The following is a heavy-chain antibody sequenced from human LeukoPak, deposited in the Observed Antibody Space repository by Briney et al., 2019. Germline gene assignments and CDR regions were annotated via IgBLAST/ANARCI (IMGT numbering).Heavy chain of an antibody. CDR1: GYIFTSYL. V-gene: IGHV3-30*02. D-gene: IGHD3-22*01. CDR3: AKGGYGYDSSGLNRDS. CDR2: IRLDGSNK. Sequence: GESLKIPCKASGYIFTSYLIGWVRQAPSKGLEGVACIRLDGSNKYYADSVQGRFPDSRDNAKNTLYLKMNSLRAEDTAVYYCAKGGYGYDSSGLNRDSWGQGALVTVSS. J-gene: IGHJ4*02.